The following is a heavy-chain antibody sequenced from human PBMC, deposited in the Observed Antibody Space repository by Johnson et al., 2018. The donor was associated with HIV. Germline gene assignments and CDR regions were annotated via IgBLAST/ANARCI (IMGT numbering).Heavy chain of an antibody. J-gene: IGHJ3*02. CDR1: GFTVSSNY. D-gene: IGHD4-17*01. V-gene: IGHV3-53*04. CDR3: AREETTAPAAFDI. CDR2: IYSGGTT. Sequence: VQLVESGGGLVQPGGSLRLSCAASGFTVSSNYMSWVRQAPGKGLEWVSVIYSGGTTYYADSVNGRFTISRDNSNNTLYLQMNSLRADDMAVYYCAREETTAPAAFDIWGQGTMVTVSS.